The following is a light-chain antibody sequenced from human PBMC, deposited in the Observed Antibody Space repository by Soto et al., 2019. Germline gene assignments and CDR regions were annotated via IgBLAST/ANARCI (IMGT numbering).Light chain of an antibody. V-gene: IGKV3-20*01. CDR1: QNVRNNY. Sequence: EAELTQSPGTLSLSPGERATLSCRASQNVRNNYIGWYQQKPGQAPRLLIYGASIRATGIPDRFSGSGSGTDFTLTISRLEPEDSAVYYCQQSWTFGQGTKVDIK. J-gene: IGKJ1*01. CDR3: QQSWT. CDR2: GAS.